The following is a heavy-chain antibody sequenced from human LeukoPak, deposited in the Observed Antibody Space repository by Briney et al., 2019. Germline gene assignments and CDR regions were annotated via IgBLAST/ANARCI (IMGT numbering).Heavy chain of an antibody. Sequence: SETLSLTCAVSGVSISSGDYSWSWIRPPPGKGLERIGYIYSSGNTLYNPSLRSRATISLDRSKNQFSLRLSSVTAADTAVYYCAADYGSGSYRFDYWGQGTLVSVSS. CDR3: AADYGSGSYRFDY. D-gene: IGHD3-10*01. CDR2: IYSSGNT. V-gene: IGHV4-30-2*01. J-gene: IGHJ4*02. CDR1: GVSISSGDYS.